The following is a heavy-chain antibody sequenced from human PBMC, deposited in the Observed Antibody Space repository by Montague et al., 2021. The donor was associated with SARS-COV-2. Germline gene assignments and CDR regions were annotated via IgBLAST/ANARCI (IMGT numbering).Heavy chain of an antibody. CDR1: GFTFSSYE. Sequence: SLRLSCAASGFTFSSYEMNWVRQAPGKGLEWVSYISSSGSTIYYADSVKGRFTISRDNAKNSLYLQMNSLRAEDTAVYCCARAGDFGYGSGSYAGGFDYWGQGTLVTVSS. V-gene: IGHV3-48*03. CDR3: ARAGDFGYGSGSYAGGFDY. J-gene: IGHJ4*02. D-gene: IGHD3-10*01. CDR2: ISSSGSTI.